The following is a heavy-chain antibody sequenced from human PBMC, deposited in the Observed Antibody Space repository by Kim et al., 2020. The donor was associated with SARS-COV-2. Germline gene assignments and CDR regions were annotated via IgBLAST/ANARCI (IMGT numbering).Heavy chain of an antibody. D-gene: IGHD3-10*01. V-gene: IGHV1-3*01. J-gene: IGHJ4*02. Sequence: AVKVSCKASGYTFTSYAMHWVRQAPGQRLEWMGWINAGNGNTKYSQKFQGRVTITRDTSASTAYMELSSLRSEETAVYYCARGQVQGVIPQDYWGQGTLVTVSS. CDR2: INAGNGNT. CDR3: ARGQVQGVIPQDY. CDR1: GYTFTSYA.